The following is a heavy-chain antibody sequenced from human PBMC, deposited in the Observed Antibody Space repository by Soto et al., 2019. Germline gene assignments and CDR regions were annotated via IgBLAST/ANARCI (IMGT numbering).Heavy chain of an antibody. CDR3: EKTGPVTGVFDC. V-gene: IGHV3-23*01. Sequence: GGSLRLSCAASGFTFSSYAMSWVRQAPGKGLECVSEISGGGNSTNYADSVKGRFTSYRDNSKNTLYLQMNSLRAEDTAVYYCEKTGPVTGVFDCWGQGALVTVFS. CDR1: GFTFSSYA. D-gene: IGHD6-19*01. J-gene: IGHJ4*02. CDR2: ISGGGNST.